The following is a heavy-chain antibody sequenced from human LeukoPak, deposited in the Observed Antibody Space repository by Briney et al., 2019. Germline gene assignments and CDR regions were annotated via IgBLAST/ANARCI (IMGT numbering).Heavy chain of an antibody. D-gene: IGHD6-6*01. CDR1: GFTFSSYS. J-gene: IGHJ4*02. V-gene: IGHV3-48*01. CDR3: ARDLGEQLVNYFDY. CDR2: ISSSSSTI. Sequence: GGSLRLSCAASGFTFSSYSMNWVRQAPGKGLEWVSYISSSSSTIYYADSVKGRFTISRDNAKNSLYLQMNSLRAEDTAVYYCARDLGEQLVNYFDYWGQGTLVTVSS.